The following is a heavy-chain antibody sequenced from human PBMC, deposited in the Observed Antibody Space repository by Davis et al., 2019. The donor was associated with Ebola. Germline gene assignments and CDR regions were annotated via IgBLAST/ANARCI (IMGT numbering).Heavy chain of an antibody. V-gene: IGHV4-31*03. CDR2: IYYSGST. D-gene: IGHD3-22*01. Sequence: PSETLSLTCTVSGGSISSGGYYWSWIRQHPGKGLEWIGYIYYSGSTYYNPSLKSRVTISVDTSKNQFSLKLSSVTAADTAVYYCATSKSHYYDSSDFASQFDYWGQGTLVTVSS. CDR3: ATSKSHYYDSSDFASQFDY. J-gene: IGHJ4*02. CDR1: GGSISSGGYY.